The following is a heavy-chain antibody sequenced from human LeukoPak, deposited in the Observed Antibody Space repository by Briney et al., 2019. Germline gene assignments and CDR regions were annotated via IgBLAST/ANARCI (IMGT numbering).Heavy chain of an antibody. CDR2: IYPSDGST. CDR1: GYTFSSYY. D-gene: IGHD1-26*01. Sequence: ASVKISCKASGYTFSSYYIHWVRQAPGQGLEWMGTIYPSDGSTTYAQNFQGRVTMTRDTSTRTVYMELRSLISQDTAVYHCAKIDSAFGRAGAFDFWGQGTMVTVSS. V-gene: IGHV1-46*01. CDR3: AKIDSAFGRAGAFDF. J-gene: IGHJ3*01.